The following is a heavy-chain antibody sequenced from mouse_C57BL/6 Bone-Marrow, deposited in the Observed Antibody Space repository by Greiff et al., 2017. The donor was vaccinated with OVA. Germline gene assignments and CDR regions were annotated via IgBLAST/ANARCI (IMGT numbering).Heavy chain of an antibody. CDR3: SRRVGRTWFAY. CDR2: INPNNGGT. V-gene: IGHV1-22*01. CDR1: GYTFTDYN. J-gene: IGHJ3*01. D-gene: IGHD4-1*01. Sequence: EVQLQQSGPELVKPGASVKMSCKASGYTFTDYNMHWVKQSHGQSLEWIGYINPNNGGTSYNQKFKGKATLTVNKSSSTAYMELRSLTSEDSAVYYCSRRVGRTWFAYWGQGTLVTVSA.